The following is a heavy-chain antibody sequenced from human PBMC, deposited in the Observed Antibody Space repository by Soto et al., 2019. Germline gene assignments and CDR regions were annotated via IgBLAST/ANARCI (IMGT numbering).Heavy chain of an antibody. V-gene: IGHV1-69*02. Sequence: SVKVSCKASGGTFSIYTISWVRQAPGQGLEWMGRIIPILGIANYAQKFQGRVTITADKSTSTAYMELSSLRSEDTAVYYCASSPLRVNWFDPWGQGTLVTVSS. CDR1: GGTFSIYT. CDR2: IIPILGIA. J-gene: IGHJ5*02. D-gene: IGHD4-17*01. CDR3: ASSPLRVNWFDP.